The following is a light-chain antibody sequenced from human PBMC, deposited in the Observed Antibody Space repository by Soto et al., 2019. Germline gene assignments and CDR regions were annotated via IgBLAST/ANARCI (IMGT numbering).Light chain of an antibody. CDR1: ESVLYSSNNKNY. J-gene: IGKJ4*01. Sequence: EIVVTQSPDSLAVSLGERATINCKSSESVLYSSNNKNYLAWYQQKPGQAPRXXXYDASSRATGIPDRFSVGGSGTDFTLTISRLENEDFAVYYCQQFSSYTLTFCGGTKVDIK. V-gene: IGKV4-1*01. CDR3: QQFSSYTLT. CDR2: DAS.